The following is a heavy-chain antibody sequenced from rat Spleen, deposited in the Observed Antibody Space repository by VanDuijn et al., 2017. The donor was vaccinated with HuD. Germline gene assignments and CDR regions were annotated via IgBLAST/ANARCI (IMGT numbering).Heavy chain of an antibody. CDR2: ISPSGGTT. D-gene: IGHD2-7*01. J-gene: IGHJ3*01. CDR3: TTNGPRISRSAS. V-gene: IGHV5-19*01. CDR1: GFTFSNYG. Sequence: EVQLVESGGGLVQPGRSLKLSCAASGFTFSNYGMHWIRQAPTKGLEWVASISPSGGTTYYRDSVKGRFTISRDNAKSTLCLQMDSLRSEDSATFYCTTNGPRISRSASWGRGTLVTVSS.